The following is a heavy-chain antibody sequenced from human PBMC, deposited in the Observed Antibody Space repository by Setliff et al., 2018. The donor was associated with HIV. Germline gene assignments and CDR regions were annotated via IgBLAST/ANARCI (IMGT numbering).Heavy chain of an antibody. CDR2: IIYHSGFT. V-gene: IGHV4-38-2*02. Sequence: KPSETLSLTCTVSGYSIGSGYYWGWSRQTPERGLEWIGSIIYHSGFTNYNPSLKSRVTISVDKSKNQLSLRLTSVTAADTAVYYCARDGERILSNWGQGTLVTVS. CDR1: GYSIGSGYY. D-gene: IGHD2-15*01. CDR3: ARDGERILSN. J-gene: IGHJ4*02.